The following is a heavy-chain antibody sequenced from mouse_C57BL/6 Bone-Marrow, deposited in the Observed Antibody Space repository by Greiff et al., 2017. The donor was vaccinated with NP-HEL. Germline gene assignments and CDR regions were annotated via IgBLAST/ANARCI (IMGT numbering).Heavy chain of an antibody. CDR2: IYPGSGNT. D-gene: IGHD1-1*01. CDR3: ASPGQEAYDSSFLFDY. J-gene: IGHJ2*01. V-gene: IGHV1-66*01. Sequence: QVQLQQSGPELVKPGASVKISCKASGYSFTSYYIHWVKQRPGQGLEWIGWIYPGSGNTKYNEKFKGKATLTADTSSSTAYMQLSSLTSEDSAVYYCASPGQEAYDSSFLFDYWGQGTTLTVSS. CDR1: GYSFTSYY.